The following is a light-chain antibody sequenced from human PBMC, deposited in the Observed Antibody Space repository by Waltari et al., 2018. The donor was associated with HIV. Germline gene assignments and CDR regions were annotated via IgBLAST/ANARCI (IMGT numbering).Light chain of an antibody. CDR3: CSYASYAGGYWV. V-gene: IGLV2-11*01. Sequence: QSALTQPRSVSGSPGQSVTISCTGTSSDVGGWNFVSWYQQHPGKAPKLIIADVSKWPSGVPDRFPGSKSGNTAYLTISGLQAEDEADYYCCSYASYAGGYWVFGGGTKLIVL. CDR2: DVS. CDR1: SSDVGGWNF. J-gene: IGLJ3*02.